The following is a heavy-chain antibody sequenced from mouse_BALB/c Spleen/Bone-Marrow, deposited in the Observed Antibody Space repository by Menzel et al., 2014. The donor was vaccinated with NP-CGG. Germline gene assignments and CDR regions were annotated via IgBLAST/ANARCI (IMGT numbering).Heavy chain of an antibody. CDR1: GFTFSSFG. CDR2: ISSGSSPI. D-gene: IGHD4-1*01. CDR3: TRGGNWEDFDY. V-gene: IGHV5-17*02. J-gene: IGHJ2*01. Sequence: EVQLVESGGGLVQPGGSRKLSCAASGFTFSSFGMHWVRQAPEKGLEWVAYISSGSSPIFYADTVKGRFTISRDNPKSTLFLQMTSLRSEDTAIYYCTRGGNWEDFDYWGQGTTLTVSS.